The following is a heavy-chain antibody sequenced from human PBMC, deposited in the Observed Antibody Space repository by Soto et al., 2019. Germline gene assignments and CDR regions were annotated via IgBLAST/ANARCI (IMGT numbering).Heavy chain of an antibody. V-gene: IGHV4-4*09. D-gene: IGHD3-22*01. CDR1: GASIRSYY. Sequence: PSETLSLTCTVSGASIRSYYWSWIRQAPGRGLEWIGYIHSSGSIYYNPSLKSRATMSIDTAGNQFSLKVSSVTVADTAVYYCARDLDGLHDDTSGPFPRPGWGQGTLVTVSS. CDR2: IHSSGSI. J-gene: IGHJ1*01. CDR3: ARDLDGLHDDTSGPFPRPG.